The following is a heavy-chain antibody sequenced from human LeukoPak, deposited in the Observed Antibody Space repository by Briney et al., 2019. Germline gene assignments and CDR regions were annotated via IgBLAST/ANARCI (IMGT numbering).Heavy chain of an antibody. V-gene: IGHV3-23*01. J-gene: IGHJ4*02. CDR2: ISGSGVST. D-gene: IGHD5-24*01. CDR1: GFTFSSYA. Sequence: AGGSLRLSCAASGFTFSSYAMSWVRQAPGKGLEWVSGISGSGVSTYYVDSVKGRFTISRDNSKNTFYLQVNSLRAEDMAVYYCAKIRGRDDWYYFDYWGQGTLVTVSS. CDR3: AKIRGRDDWYYFDY.